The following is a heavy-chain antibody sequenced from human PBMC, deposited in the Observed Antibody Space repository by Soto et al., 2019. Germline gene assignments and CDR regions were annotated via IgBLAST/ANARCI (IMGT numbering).Heavy chain of an antibody. J-gene: IGHJ3*01. V-gene: IGHV4-30-2*01. D-gene: IGHD4-17*01. CDR2: IFHSGAA. Sequence: HLQLHNSGSTLVKPSQTLSLPCGVSGASVNSGSHSWSWIRQTPGKGLEWIGFIFHSGAAFYNPSLPSRATSSGDSSNNPSSLRLTSVTAADTPSFSCATSLRGDYRRDAFDVWGQGTMVTVSS. CDR3: ATSLRGDYRRDAFDV. CDR1: GASVNSGSHS.